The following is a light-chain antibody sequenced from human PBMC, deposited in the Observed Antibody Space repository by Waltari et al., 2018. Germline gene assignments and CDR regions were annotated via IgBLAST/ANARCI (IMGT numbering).Light chain of an antibody. V-gene: IGLV2-14*01. CDR1: SSDVRAYDY. Sequence: QSALTQPASVSGSPGQSITISCTGTSSDVRAYDYVSWNQQKPGKAPQLIIYEVRDRPPGVPNRFSGSKSGYTAFLTISGLQAEDEADYYCTSYTTSRTWVFGGGTKLTVL. CDR3: TSYTTSRTWV. J-gene: IGLJ3*02. CDR2: EVR.